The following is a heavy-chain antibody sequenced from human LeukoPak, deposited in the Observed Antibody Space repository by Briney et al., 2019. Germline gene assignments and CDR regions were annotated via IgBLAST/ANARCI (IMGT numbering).Heavy chain of an antibody. CDR1: GGSISSYY. Sequence: SETLSLTCTVSGGSISSYYWSWIRQPPGKGLEWIGYIYYSGSTNYHPSLKSRVTISVDTSKNQFSLKLSSVTAADTAVYFCARGFRGDNFDYWGQGTLVTVSS. V-gene: IGHV4-59*08. CDR2: IYYSGST. D-gene: IGHD7-27*01. J-gene: IGHJ4*02. CDR3: ARGFRGDNFDY.